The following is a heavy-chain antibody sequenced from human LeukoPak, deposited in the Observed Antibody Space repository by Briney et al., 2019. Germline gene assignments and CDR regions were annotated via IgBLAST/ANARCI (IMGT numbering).Heavy chain of an antibody. D-gene: IGHD5-24*01. J-gene: IGHJ3*02. Sequence: SETLSPTCTVSGGSVSSGSYYWSWIRQPPGKGLEWIGYIYYSGSTNYNPSLKSRVTISIDTSKNQFSLKLSSVTAADTAVYYCARDSPRRVFLDAFDIWGQGTMVTVSS. V-gene: IGHV4-61*01. CDR2: IYYSGST. CDR1: GGSVSSGSYY. CDR3: ARDSPRRVFLDAFDI.